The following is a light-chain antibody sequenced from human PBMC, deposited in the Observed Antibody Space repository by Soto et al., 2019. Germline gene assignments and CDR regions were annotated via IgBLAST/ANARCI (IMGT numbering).Light chain of an antibody. J-gene: IGKJ4*01. CDR1: QGIGNY. CDR3: LQHNSYPLT. CDR2: GAS. Sequence: DIQMAQSPSAMSASVGDRVTITCRASQGIGNYLAWFQQKPGKVPKRLIYGASSLQSGVPSRFSGSGSGTEFTLTISSLQPEDFAPYYCLQHNSYPLTFGGGTKVDI. V-gene: IGKV1-17*03.